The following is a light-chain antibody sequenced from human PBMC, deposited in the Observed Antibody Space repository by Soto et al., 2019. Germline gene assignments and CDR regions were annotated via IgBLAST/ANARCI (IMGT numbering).Light chain of an antibody. CDR2: GAS. Sequence: EIVMTQSPATLSVSPVERATLSCRASQSVSSNLAWYQQKPGQAPRLLIYGASTRATGIPARFSGSGSGTDFTLTISGLEPADLGVYYCQQRHNWPITFGQGTRLEIK. CDR3: QQRHNWPIT. CDR1: QSVSSN. V-gene: IGKV3-15*01. J-gene: IGKJ5*01.